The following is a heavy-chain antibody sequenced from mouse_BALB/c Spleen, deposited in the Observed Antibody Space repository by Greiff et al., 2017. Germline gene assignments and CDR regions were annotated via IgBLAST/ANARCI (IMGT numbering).Heavy chain of an antibody. CDR3: ARYSSGYPYAMDY. J-gene: IGHJ4*01. D-gene: IGHD3-1*01. CDR2: IYPGDGDT. CDR1: GYAFSSYW. Sequence: VQLQESGAELVRPGSSVKISCKASGYAFSSYWMNWVKQRPGQGLEWIGQIYPGDGDTNYNGKFKGKATLTADKSSSTAYMQLSSLTSEDSAVYFCARYSSGYPYAMDYWGQGTSVTVSS. V-gene: IGHV1-80*01.